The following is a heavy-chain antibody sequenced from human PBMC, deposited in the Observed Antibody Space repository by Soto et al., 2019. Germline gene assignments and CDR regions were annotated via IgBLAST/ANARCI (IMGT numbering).Heavy chain of an antibody. V-gene: IGHV4-59*12. CDR2: IFHRWST. CDR1: GASINTYY. J-gene: IGHJ4*02. Sequence: PSETLSLTCNVSGASINTYYCSWIRQPPQKGLERIGYIFHRWSTTYNPSLKSRVTISIDASKKYFSLRLNSVTAADTAVYYCARVRNRRDNDYWGQGIRVTVSS. CDR3: ARVRNRRDNDY.